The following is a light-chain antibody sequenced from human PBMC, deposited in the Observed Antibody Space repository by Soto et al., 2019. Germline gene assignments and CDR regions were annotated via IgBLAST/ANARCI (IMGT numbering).Light chain of an antibody. CDR1: SSDVGSSNL. J-gene: IGLJ1*01. Sequence: QSALTQPASVSGCPGQSIASSCTGTSSDVGSSNLLSWYQHHPGKAPKLIIYEGTRRPSGVSGRFSGSMSGNTASLTISGLQAEDEAEYYCCSFARGSTSYVFGTGTKATVL. V-gene: IGLV2-23*01. CDR3: CSFARGSTSYV. CDR2: EGT.